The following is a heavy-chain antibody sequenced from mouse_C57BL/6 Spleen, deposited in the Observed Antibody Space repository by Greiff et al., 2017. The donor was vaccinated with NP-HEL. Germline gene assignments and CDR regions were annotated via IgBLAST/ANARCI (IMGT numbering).Heavy chain of an antibody. J-gene: IGHJ3*01. Sequence: QVQLQQSGAELVKPGASVKISCKASGYAFSTYWMNWVKQRPGKGLEWIGEIYPGDGDTNYNGKFKGKATLTADKSSSTAYMQLSRLTSEDSAVYFCARSDYSNYGGFAYWGQGTLVTVSA. V-gene: IGHV1-80*01. CDR1: GYAFSTYW. CDR2: IYPGDGDT. CDR3: ARSDYSNYGGFAY. D-gene: IGHD2-5*01.